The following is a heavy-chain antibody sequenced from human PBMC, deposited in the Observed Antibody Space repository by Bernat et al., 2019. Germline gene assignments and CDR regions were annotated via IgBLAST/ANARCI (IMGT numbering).Heavy chain of an antibody. CDR3: ARGVLLWFGVVDY. CDR1: GGSISSSSYY. J-gene: IGHJ4*02. V-gene: IGHV4-39*07. Sequence: QLQLQESGPGLVKPSETLSLTCTVSGGSISSSSYYWGWIRQPPGKGLEWIGSIYYSGSTYYNPSLKSRVTISVDTSKNQFSLKLSSVTAADTAVYYCARGVLLWFGVVDYWGQGTLVTVSS. CDR2: IYYSGST. D-gene: IGHD3-10*01.